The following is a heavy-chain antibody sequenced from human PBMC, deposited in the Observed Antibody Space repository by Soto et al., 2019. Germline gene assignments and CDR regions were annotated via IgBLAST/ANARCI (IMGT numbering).Heavy chain of an antibody. J-gene: IGHJ6*04. CDR2: TYYRSKWYN. V-gene: IGHV6-1*01. Sequence: PSQTLSLTCAISGDTFSSNSAAWTWIRQSPSRGLEWLGKTYYRSKWYNEYAVSVKSRISINADTSKNQFSLQLDSVTPEDTAVYYCARGGYSMDVWGKGTTVTVSS. CDR1: GDTFSSNSAA. CDR3: ARGGYSMDV.